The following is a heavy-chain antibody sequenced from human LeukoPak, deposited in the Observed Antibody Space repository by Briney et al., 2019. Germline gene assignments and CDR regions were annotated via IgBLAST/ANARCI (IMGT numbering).Heavy chain of an antibody. CDR3: AKEPTSSGWFYYFDY. V-gene: IGHV3-23*01. CDR1: GFTFSNYA. D-gene: IGHD6-19*01. CDR2: ISGSGGST. Sequence: PGGSLRLSCAASGFTFSNYAMNWVRQAPGKGLEWVSAISGSGGSTNYADSVKGRFTISRDNSKNTLYLQMNSLRAEDTAVYYCAKEPTSSGWFYYFDYWGQGTLVTVSS. J-gene: IGHJ4*02.